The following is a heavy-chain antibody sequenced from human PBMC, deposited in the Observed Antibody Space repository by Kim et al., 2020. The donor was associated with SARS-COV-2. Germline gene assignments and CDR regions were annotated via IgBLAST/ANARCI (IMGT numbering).Heavy chain of an antibody. D-gene: IGHD1-26*01. Sequence: GGSLRLSCAASGFTFSNAWMSWVRQAPGKGLEWVGRIKSKTDGGTTDYAAPVKGRFTISRDDSKNTLYLQMNSLKTEDTAVYYCTTEIVGATSSGWFDPWGQGTLVTVSS. CDR3: TTEIVGATSSGWFDP. V-gene: IGHV3-15*01. CDR1: GFTFSNAW. CDR2: IKSKTDGGTT. J-gene: IGHJ5*02.